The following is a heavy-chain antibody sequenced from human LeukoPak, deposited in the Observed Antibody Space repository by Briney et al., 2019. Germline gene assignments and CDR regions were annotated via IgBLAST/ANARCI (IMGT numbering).Heavy chain of an antibody. J-gene: IGHJ4*02. D-gene: IGHD4-11*01. Sequence: TSETLSLTCAVSGYSISSGYYWGWIRQPPGKGLEWIGNVYQSGITYYIASLKSRVTISVDTSKNQFSLKLNSVTAADTAVYYCARRYSNSYFDYWGQGTLVTVSS. V-gene: IGHV4-38-2*01. CDR3: ARRYSNSYFDY. CDR1: GYSISSGYY. CDR2: VYQSGIT.